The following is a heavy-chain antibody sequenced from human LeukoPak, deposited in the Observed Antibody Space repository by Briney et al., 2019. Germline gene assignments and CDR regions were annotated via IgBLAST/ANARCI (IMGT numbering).Heavy chain of an antibody. CDR3: ARESPNYYDSSGFDY. Sequence: SVKVSCKASGGTFSSYAISWVRQAPGQGLEWMGGIIPIFGTANYAQKFQGRVTITTDESMSAAYMELSSLRSEDTAVYYCARESPNYYDSSGFDYWGQGTLVTVSS. J-gene: IGHJ4*02. CDR2: IIPIFGTA. CDR1: GGTFSSYA. V-gene: IGHV1-69*05. D-gene: IGHD3-22*01.